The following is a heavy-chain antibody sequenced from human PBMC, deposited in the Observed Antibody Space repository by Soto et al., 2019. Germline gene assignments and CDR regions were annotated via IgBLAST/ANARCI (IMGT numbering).Heavy chain of an antibody. CDR2: ISYDGSNK. Sequence: PGGSLRLSCAASGFTFSSYAMHWVRQAPGKGLEWVAVISYDGSNKYYADSVKGRFTISRDNSKNTLYLQMNSLRAEDTAVYYCARGVDYDFWRGYPAPDYRGQGTLVPVS. CDR3: ARGVDYDFWRGYPAPDY. V-gene: IGHV3-30-3*01. J-gene: IGHJ4*02. D-gene: IGHD3-3*01. CDR1: GFTFSSYA.